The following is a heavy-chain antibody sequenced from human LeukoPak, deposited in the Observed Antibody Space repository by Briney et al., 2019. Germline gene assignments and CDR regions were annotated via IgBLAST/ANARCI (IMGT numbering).Heavy chain of an antibody. CDR2: FYTSGTT. Sequence: PSETLSRTCSVSGGSISSYSWNWIRQPAGKGLEWIGRFYTSGTTNYNPSLKSRVTMSIDTSKNQVSLKMRSVTAADTAVYYCARTVVTLDWYFDLWGRGTLVSVSS. V-gene: IGHV4-4*07. CDR3: ARTVVTLDWYFDL. J-gene: IGHJ2*01. CDR1: GGSISSYS. D-gene: IGHD4-23*01.